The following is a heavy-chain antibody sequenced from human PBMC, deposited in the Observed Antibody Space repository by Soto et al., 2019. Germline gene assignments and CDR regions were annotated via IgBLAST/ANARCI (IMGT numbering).Heavy chain of an antibody. V-gene: IGHV3-21*02. D-gene: IGHD3-9*01. Sequence: EVQLVESGGGLVKPGGSLRLSCAASGFTFSSYSMNWVRQAPGKGLEWVSSISSSTTYIYYADSVKGRFTISRDNAKNSLYLRMNSLRVEDTAVYYCARDGGPDHDILPGYYRGAYYYYGMDVWGQGTTVTVSS. CDR2: ISSSTTYI. CDR1: GFTFSSYS. CDR3: ARDGGPDHDILPGYYRGAYYYYGMDV. J-gene: IGHJ6*02.